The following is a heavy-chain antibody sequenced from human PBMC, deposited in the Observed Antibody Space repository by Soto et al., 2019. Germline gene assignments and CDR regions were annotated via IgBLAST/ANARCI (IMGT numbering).Heavy chain of an antibody. Sequence: PGGSLRLSCAASGFRFSGSDMHWVRQASGEGLEWVGRIKTKAESYATALAASVKGRFSLSRDDSKNTAYLEMNSLKTEDTAVYYCTRRDCSGGDCYSDFDYWGQGA. CDR2: IKTKAESYAT. V-gene: IGHV3-73*01. CDR3: TRRDCSGGDCYSDFDY. J-gene: IGHJ4*02. D-gene: IGHD2-15*01. CDR1: GFRFSGSD.